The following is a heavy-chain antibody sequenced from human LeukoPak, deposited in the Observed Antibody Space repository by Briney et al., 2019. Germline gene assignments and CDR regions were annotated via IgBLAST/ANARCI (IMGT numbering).Heavy chain of an antibody. D-gene: IGHD2-21*02. J-gene: IGHJ4*02. Sequence: GESLKISCEGSGYSFSNYWIGWVRQMPGKGLEWMGIIYPGDYETRYSLSFQGLVTISVDKSISTAYLQWSSLKASDTAMYYCAIPPGYCGNDCSFDRWGQGTLVTVSS. CDR1: GYSFSNYW. V-gene: IGHV5-51*01. CDR2: IYPGDYET. CDR3: AIPPGYCGNDCSFDR.